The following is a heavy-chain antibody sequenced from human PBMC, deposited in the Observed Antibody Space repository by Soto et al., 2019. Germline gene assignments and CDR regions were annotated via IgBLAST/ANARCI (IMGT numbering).Heavy chain of an antibody. V-gene: IGHV1-18*01. CDR2: ISLYSDGT. D-gene: IGHD2-2*01. J-gene: IGHJ5*02. CDR3: ARVVPGAEAWFGT. Sequence: AAVDLPCKTPRYAFSNYGITWVRQSPGQPLEWLGWISLYSDGTNYAQKFQGRVSMTTDTSTTTAYMELRSLRSDDTAVYYCARVVPGAEAWFGTWGQGTLGTVAS. CDR1: RYAFSNYG.